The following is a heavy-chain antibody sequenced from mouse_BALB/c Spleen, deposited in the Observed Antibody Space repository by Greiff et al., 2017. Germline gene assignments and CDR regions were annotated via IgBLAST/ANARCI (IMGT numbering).Heavy chain of an antibody. Sequence: QVQLQQSGPELVKPGASVKISCKASGYAFSSSWMNWVKQRPGQGLEWIGRIYPGDGDTNYNGKFKGKATLTADKSSSTAYMQLSSLTSVDSAVYFCARWGLDYAMDYWGQGTSVTVSS. CDR3: ARWGLDYAMDY. V-gene: IGHV1-82*01. J-gene: IGHJ4*01. CDR1: GYAFSSSW. D-gene: IGHD3-3*01. CDR2: IYPGDGDT.